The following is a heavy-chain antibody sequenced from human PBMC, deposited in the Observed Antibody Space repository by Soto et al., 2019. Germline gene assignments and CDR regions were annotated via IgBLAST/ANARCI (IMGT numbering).Heavy chain of an antibody. CDR2: IYYSGST. V-gene: IGHV4-31*03. CDR1: GGSISSGGYY. CDR3: ARATTVTTFDAFDI. J-gene: IGHJ3*02. Sequence: QVQLQESGPGLVKPSQTLSLTCTVSGGSISSGGYYWSWIRQHPGQGLEWIGYIYYSGSTYYNPSLKSRVTVSVDTSKNQFSLKLSSVTAADTAVYYCARATTVTTFDAFDIWGQGTMVTVSS. D-gene: IGHD4-17*01.